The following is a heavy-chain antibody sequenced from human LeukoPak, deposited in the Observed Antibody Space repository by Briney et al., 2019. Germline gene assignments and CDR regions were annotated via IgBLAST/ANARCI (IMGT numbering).Heavy chain of an antibody. CDR1: GGSISSYY. CDR2: IYYSGGT. D-gene: IGHD2-8*01. Sequence: SETLSLTCTVSGGSISSYYWSWIRQPPGKGLEWIGYIYYSGGTNYNPSLKSRVTISVDTSKSQFSLKLSSVTAADTAVYYCARLTNMEKDVTPTYYMDVWGKGTTVTVSS. CDR3: ARLTNMEKDVTPTYYMDV. J-gene: IGHJ6*03. V-gene: IGHV4-59*01.